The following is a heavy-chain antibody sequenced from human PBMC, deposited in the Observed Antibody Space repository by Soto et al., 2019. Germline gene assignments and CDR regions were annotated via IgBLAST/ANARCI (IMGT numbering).Heavy chain of an antibody. D-gene: IGHD3-9*01. CDR1: GGSINSYY. CDR2: IYYTGST. J-gene: IGHJ4*02. CDR3: ARLEGLATISYYFDF. Sequence: SETLSLTCTVSGGSINSYYWSWIRQPPGKGLEWIGRIYYTGSTNYNPSLQTRVTISLDKSKSQFSLKLNSVTAADSAVYFCARLEGLATISYYFDFWGQGALVTVSS. V-gene: IGHV4-59*08.